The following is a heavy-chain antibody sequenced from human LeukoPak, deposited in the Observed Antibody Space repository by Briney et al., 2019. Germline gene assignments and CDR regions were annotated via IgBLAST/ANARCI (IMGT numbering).Heavy chain of an antibody. CDR3: ARARTYHYDSSGYPMYYFDY. J-gene: IGHJ4*02. Sequence: ASVKVSCKASGYTFTSYGISWVRQAPGQGLEWMGWISAYNGNTNYAQKLQGRVTMTTDTSTSTAYMELRSLRSDDTAVYYCARARTYHYDSSGYPMYYFDYWGQGTLVTVSS. D-gene: IGHD3-22*01. CDR1: GYTFTSYG. V-gene: IGHV1-18*01. CDR2: ISAYNGNT.